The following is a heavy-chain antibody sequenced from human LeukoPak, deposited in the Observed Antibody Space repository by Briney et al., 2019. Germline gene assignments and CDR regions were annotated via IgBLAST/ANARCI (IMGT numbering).Heavy chain of an antibody. D-gene: IGHD1-26*01. CDR3: ATLSALGSPFNI. CDR2: IFHSGNT. Sequence: SETLSLTCTVSGYSVTSGSYWGWFRRPPGKGLEWIGNIFHSGNTYYNPSLQSRVTISVDTSKNQFSLKLSSVTAADTAVYHCATLSALGSPFNIWGQGTLVTVSS. J-gene: IGHJ3*02. V-gene: IGHV4-38-2*02. CDR1: GYSVTSGSY.